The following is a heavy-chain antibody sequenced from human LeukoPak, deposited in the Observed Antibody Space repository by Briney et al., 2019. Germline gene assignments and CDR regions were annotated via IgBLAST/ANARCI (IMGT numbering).Heavy chain of an antibody. J-gene: IGHJ4*02. CDR2: IYYSGSS. CDR3: AGADRHDYGEDY. Sequence: PGGSLRLSCAASGFTFSDYYMSWIRQPPGKGLEWMGFIYYSGSSYYNPSLKSRVTMSVDTSKNQFSLKLTSVTAADTAFYYCAGADRHDYGEDYWGQGTLVTVSS. V-gene: IGHV4-59*04. CDR1: GFTFSDYY. D-gene: IGHD4-17*01.